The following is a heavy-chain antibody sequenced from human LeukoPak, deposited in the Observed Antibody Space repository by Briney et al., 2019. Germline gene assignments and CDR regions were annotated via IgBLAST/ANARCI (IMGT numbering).Heavy chain of an antibody. Sequence: PGGSLRLSCAASGFTDSSSYMSGVRQAPGKGLEWVSIISSAGTTYYADSVKGRFTISRDNSKNTVYLQVNSLRDEDTVVYYCASDLEAANTYYFDYWGQGTMVTVSS. J-gene: IGHJ4*02. CDR3: ASDLEAANTYYFDY. CDR2: ISSAGTT. V-gene: IGHV3-66*01. D-gene: IGHD6-13*01. CDR1: GFTDSSSY.